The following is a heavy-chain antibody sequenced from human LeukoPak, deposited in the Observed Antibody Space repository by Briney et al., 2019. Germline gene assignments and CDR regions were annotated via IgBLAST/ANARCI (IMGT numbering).Heavy chain of an antibody. V-gene: IGHV3-30*03. CDR2: ISYHGTSK. Sequence: GRSLRLSCAASGFTFSSYGMHWVRQAPGKGLEWVAVISYHGTSKNYADSVKGRFTISRDISRNTLYLQMDSLRAEDTAVYYCARAGPNDHRFDYWGQGTLVTVSS. D-gene: IGHD1-1*01. J-gene: IGHJ4*02. CDR1: GFTFSSYG. CDR3: ARAGPNDHRFDY.